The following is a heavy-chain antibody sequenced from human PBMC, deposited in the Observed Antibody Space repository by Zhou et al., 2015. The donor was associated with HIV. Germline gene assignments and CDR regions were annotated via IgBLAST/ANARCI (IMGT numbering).Heavy chain of an antibody. V-gene: IGHV1-69*06. Sequence: QVQLVQSEAEVRKPGSSVKVSCKASGGTISKFAVNWVRQAPGHGLEWLGGIIPIFGPVNYAQKFQGRVTITADKSTGTAYMELNRLTSDDTAVYYCARGKLLWFGGSGHYVMDVWGQGTTVTVSS. CDR3: ARGKLLWFGGSGHYVMDV. CDR1: GGTISKFA. CDR2: IIPIFGPV. D-gene: IGHD3-10*01. J-gene: IGHJ6*01.